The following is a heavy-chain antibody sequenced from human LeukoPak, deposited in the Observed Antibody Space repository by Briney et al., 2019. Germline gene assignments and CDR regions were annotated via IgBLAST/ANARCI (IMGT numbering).Heavy chain of an antibody. Sequence: SETLSLTCAVYGGSFSGYYWSWIRQPPGKGLEWIGEINHSGSTNYNPSLKSRVTISVDTSKNQFSLKLSSVTAADTAVYYCARGPMLYYGSGSYLSRWGQGTLVTASS. V-gene: IGHV4-34*01. D-gene: IGHD3-10*01. CDR3: ARGPMLYYGSGSYLSR. CDR2: INHSGST. J-gene: IGHJ4*02. CDR1: GGSFSGYY.